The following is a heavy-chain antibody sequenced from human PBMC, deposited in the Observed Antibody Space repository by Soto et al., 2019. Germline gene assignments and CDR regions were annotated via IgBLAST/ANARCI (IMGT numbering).Heavy chain of an antibody. CDR3: ARGGGYCSGGSCYSHYYYGMDV. CDR2: INPNSGGT. Sequence: ASVKVSCKASGYTFTGYYMHWVRQAPGQGLEWMGWINPNSGGTNYAQKFQGRVTMTRDPSISTAYMELSRLRSDDTAVYYCARGGGYCSGGSCYSHYYYGMDVWGQGTTVTVSS. D-gene: IGHD2-15*01. CDR1: GYTFTGYY. V-gene: IGHV1-2*02. J-gene: IGHJ6*02.